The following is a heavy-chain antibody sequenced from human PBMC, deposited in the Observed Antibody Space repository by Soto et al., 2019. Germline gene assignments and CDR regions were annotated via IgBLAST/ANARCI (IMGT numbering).Heavy chain of an antibody. V-gene: IGHV2-5*02. D-gene: IGHD1-7*01. J-gene: IGHJ5*02. CDR2: IFWDDDK. Sequence: QITLKESGPTLVKPTQTLTLTCTFSGFSLSTSGVGVVWFRPPPGKALEWLGIIFWDDDKRYRPSLKSRLTITQDTSKNQVVRTMTNMDPVDTGTYYCAHNLVAGTSWFDPWGQGTLVTVSS. CDR1: GFSLSTSGVG. CDR3: AHNLVAGTSWFDP.